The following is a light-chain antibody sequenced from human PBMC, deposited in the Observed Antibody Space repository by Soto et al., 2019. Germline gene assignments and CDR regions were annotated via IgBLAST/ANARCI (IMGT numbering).Light chain of an antibody. CDR3: QLRNNWPPSIT. J-gene: IGKJ5*01. V-gene: IGKV3-11*01. CDR2: DAS. Sequence: EIVMTQSPASLSVSPGERATLSCRPSQSVSSNLAWYQQKPGQAPRLLIYDASTRATGIPARFRGSGSGTDFTLTISSLEPEDFAVYYCQLRNNWPPSITFGQGTRLEIK. CDR1: QSVSSN.